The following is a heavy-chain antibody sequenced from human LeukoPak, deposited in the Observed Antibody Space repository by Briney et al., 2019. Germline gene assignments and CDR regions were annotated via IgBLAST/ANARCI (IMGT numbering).Heavy chain of an antibody. V-gene: IGHV4-34*01. CDR2: INHSGST. CDR3: ARGRPGRSRSWYYYYYMDV. CDR1: GGSFSGYY. D-gene: IGHD6-13*01. J-gene: IGHJ6*03. Sequence: SETLSLTCAVYGGSFSGYYWSWIRQPPRKGLEWIGEINHSGSTNYNPSLKSRVTISVDTSKNQFSLKLSSVTAADTAVYYCARGRPGRSRSWYYYYYMDVWGKGTTVTVSS.